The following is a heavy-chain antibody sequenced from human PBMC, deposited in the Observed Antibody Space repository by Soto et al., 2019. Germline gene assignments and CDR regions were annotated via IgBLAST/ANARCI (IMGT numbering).Heavy chain of an antibody. Sequence: QVQLQESGPGLVKPSQTLSLTCTVSGGSISSGDYYWSWIRQPPGKGLEWIGYIYYSRRTYYNPSSKTRVTISVDTPKTQFSLKLSSVTAADTAVYYCARAQGSGFLVSWGQGTLVTVSS. J-gene: IGHJ4*02. CDR2: IYYSRRT. CDR1: GGSISSGDYY. CDR3: ARAQGSGFLVS. V-gene: IGHV4-30-4*01. D-gene: IGHD3-10*01.